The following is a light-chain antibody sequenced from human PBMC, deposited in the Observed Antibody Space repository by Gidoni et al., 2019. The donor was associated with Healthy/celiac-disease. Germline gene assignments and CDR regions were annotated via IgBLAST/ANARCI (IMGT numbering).Light chain of an antibody. V-gene: IGKV1-39*01. CDR3: QQSYSTPLYT. CDR1: QSISSY. CDR2: AAS. Sequence: DIQMTQSPSSLSASVGDRVTITCRASQSISSYLNWYQQKPGKAPKLLIYAASSLQSGVPSRFSGSESGTDFTLTISSLQPEDFATYYCQQSYSTPLYTFGQXTKLEIK. J-gene: IGKJ2*01.